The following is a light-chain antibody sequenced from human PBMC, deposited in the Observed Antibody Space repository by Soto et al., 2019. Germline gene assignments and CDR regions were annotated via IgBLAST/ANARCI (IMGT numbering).Light chain of an antibody. J-gene: IGKJ2*01. V-gene: IGKV3-11*01. Sequence: EIVLTQSPATLSLSPGERATLSCRASQSVSSYLAWYQQKPGQAPRLLIYDASNRATGIPARFSGSGSGTDFTLTSSSLEPEDFAVYYCQQRSNFMYTFGQGTKLEIK. CDR3: QQRSNFMYT. CDR1: QSVSSY. CDR2: DAS.